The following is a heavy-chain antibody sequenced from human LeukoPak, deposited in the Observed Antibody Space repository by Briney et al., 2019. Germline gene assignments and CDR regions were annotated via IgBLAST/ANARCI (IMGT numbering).Heavy chain of an antibody. V-gene: IGHV4-39*07. CDR3: ARGRARYSYGPGPFDY. CDR2: IYTSGST. CDR1: GGSISSSSYY. J-gene: IGHJ4*02. Sequence: PSETLSLTCTVSGGSISSSSYYWGWIRQPPGKGLEWIGRIYTSGSTNYNPSLKSRVTISVDTSKNQFSLKLSSVTAADTAVYYCARGRARYSYGPGPFDYWGQGTLVTVSS. D-gene: IGHD5-18*01.